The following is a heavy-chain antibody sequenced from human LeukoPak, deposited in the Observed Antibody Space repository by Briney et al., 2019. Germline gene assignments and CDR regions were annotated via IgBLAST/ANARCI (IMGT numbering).Heavy chain of an antibody. D-gene: IGHD3-22*01. V-gene: IGHV1-8*02. J-gene: IGHJ4*02. CDR3: AVTYYYDSSGYK. CDR1: GYTFTGYY. Sequence: AASVKVSCKASGYTFTGYYMHWVRQAPGQGLEWMGWMNPNSGNTGYARKFQGRVTMTRNTSISTAYMELSSLRSEDTAVYYCAVTYYYDSSGYKWGQGTLVTVSS. CDR2: MNPNSGNT.